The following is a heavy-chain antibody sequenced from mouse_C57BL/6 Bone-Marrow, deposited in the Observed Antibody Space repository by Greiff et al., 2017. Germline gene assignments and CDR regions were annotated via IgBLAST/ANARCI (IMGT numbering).Heavy chain of an antibody. CDR2: IDPENGDT. V-gene: IGHV14-4*01. D-gene: IGHD2-1*01. CDR3: TAGGIYYGNFWFAY. Sequence: VQLQQSGAELVRPGASVKLSCTASGFNIKDDYMHWVKQRPEQGLEWIGWIDPENGDTEYASKFQGKATITADTSSNTAYLQLSSLTSGDTAVYYGTAGGIYYGNFWFAYWGQGTLVTVSA. J-gene: IGHJ3*01. CDR1: GFNIKDDY.